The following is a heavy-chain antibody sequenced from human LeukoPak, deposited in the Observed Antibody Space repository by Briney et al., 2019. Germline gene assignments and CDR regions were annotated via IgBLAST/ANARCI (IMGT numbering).Heavy chain of an antibody. D-gene: IGHD4-17*01. CDR2: ISSSGSTI. CDR1: GFTFSDYY. CDR3: AKVGDYGDYLGAFDI. Sequence: GGSLRLSCAASGFTFSDYYMSWIRQAPGKGLEWVSYISSSGSTIYYADSVKGRFTISRDNSKNTLYLQMNSLRAEDTAVYYCAKVGDYGDYLGAFDIWGQGTMVTVSS. J-gene: IGHJ3*02. V-gene: IGHV3-11*04.